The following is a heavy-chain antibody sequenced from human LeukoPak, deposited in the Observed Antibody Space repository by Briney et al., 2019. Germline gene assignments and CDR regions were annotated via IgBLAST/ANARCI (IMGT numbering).Heavy chain of an antibody. CDR3: ARQEGIAVAGTLLQNL. J-gene: IGHJ5*02. CDR2: ISYRGST. V-gene: IGHV4-31*03. Sequence: SETLSLTCTVSGGSISSNDYYWSWIRQHPGKGLEWIGYISYRGSTYYNPSLESRVTISLDTSKNQFSLKLSSVTAADTAVYYCARQEGIAVAGTLLQNLWGQGTLVTVSS. CDR1: GGSISSNDYY. D-gene: IGHD6-19*01.